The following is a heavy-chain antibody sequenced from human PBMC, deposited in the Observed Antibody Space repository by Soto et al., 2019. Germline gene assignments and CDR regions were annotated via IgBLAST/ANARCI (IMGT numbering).Heavy chain of an antibody. J-gene: IGHJ6*02. V-gene: IGHV3-30-3*01. CDR2: ISYDGSHK. CDR3: ARGPSGWYKEGMDV. D-gene: IGHD6-19*01. CDR1: EFTFSSYA. Sequence: QVQLVESGGGAVQPGRSLRLSCAASEFTFSSYAMHWVRQAPGKGLEWVAVISYDGSHKYYADSVKGRFTISRDNSKNTLYMQMTSLRAEDTAVYYCARGPSGWYKEGMDVWGQGTTVIVSS.